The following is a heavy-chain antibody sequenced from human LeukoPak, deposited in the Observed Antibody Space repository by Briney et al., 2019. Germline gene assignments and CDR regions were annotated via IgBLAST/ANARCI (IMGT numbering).Heavy chain of an antibody. CDR3: ARPATVTTEGWFDP. V-gene: IGHV4-59*01. CDR1: GGSISSYY. J-gene: IGHJ5*02. Sequence: SETLSLTCTVSGGSISSYYWSWIRQPPGKGLEWIGYIYYSGSTNYNPSLKSRVTISVDTSKNQFSLKLSSVTAADTAVYYCARPATVTTEGWFDPWGQGTLVTVSS. CDR2: IYYSGST. D-gene: IGHD4-17*01.